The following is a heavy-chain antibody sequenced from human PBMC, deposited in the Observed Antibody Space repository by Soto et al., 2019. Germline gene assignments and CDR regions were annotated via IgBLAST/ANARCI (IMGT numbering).Heavy chain of an antibody. Sequence: QVQLVQSGAEVKKPGSSVKVSCKASGGTFSSYAISWVRQAPGQGLEWMGGIIPIFGTANYAQKFQGRVTITADESTSTAYMDMSSLRSEDTAVYYCARGNTYYYDSSGYMPPSWFDPWGQGTLVTVSS. CDR2: IIPIFGTA. CDR3: ARGNTYYYDSSGYMPPSWFDP. CDR1: GGTFSSYA. V-gene: IGHV1-69*01. J-gene: IGHJ5*02. D-gene: IGHD3-22*01.